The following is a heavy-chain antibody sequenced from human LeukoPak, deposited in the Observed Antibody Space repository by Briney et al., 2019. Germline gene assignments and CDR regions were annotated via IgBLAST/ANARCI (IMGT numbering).Heavy chain of an antibody. CDR1: GGSLSSSTYY. J-gene: IGHJ4*02. V-gene: IGHV4-39*02. Sequence: SETLSLTCTVSGGSLSSSTYYWGWIRQPPGKGLEWIGSFYYTGSTYYNPSRKRRVTISVDTSQNHFSLRLSSVTAADTAIYLCVRPGIVGATAFDYWGQGTLVTVSS. D-gene: IGHD1-26*01. CDR3: VRPGIVGATAFDY. CDR2: FYYTGST.